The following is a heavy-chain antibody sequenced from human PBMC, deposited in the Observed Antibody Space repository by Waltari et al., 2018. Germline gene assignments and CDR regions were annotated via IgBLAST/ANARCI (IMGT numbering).Heavy chain of an antibody. CDR1: GGSFSGYY. CDR2: INHSGST. V-gene: IGHV4-34*01. Sequence: QVQLQQWGAGLLKPSETLSLTCAVYGGSFSGYYWSWIRQPPGKGLEWIGEINHSGSTNHSPSLKSRVTISVDTSKNQFSRKLSSVTAADTAVYYCARYDYGSGTYLPYYYYSGMDVWGQGTTVTVSS. J-gene: IGHJ6*02. D-gene: IGHD3-10*01. CDR3: ARYDYGSGTYLPYYYYSGMDV.